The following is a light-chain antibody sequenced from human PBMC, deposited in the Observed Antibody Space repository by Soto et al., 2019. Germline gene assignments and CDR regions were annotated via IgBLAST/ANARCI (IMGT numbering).Light chain of an antibody. J-gene: IGKJ1*01. Sequence: EIVLTQSPGTLSLSPGERATLSCRASQSVSGNSLAWYPQKPGQAPRLLIYGASSRATGIPDRFSGSGSGTDFTLTVSSLEPDDFALYYCQQYGASPRTFGQGTQVELK. CDR1: QSVSGNS. V-gene: IGKV3-20*01. CDR3: QQYGASPRT. CDR2: GAS.